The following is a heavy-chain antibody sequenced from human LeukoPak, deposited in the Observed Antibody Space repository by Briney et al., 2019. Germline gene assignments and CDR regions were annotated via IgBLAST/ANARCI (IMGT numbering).Heavy chain of an antibody. CDR3: ARDPLGTRPGFDY. CDR2: ISYDGSNK. D-gene: IGHD1-1*01. J-gene: IGHJ4*02. CDR1: GFTFSSYA. Sequence: GGSLRLSCAASGFTFSSYAMHWVRQAPGKGLEWVAVISYDGSNKYYADSVKGRFTISRDNSKNTLYLQMNSLRAEDTAVYYCARDPLGTRPGFDYWGQGTLVTVSS. V-gene: IGHV3-30*04.